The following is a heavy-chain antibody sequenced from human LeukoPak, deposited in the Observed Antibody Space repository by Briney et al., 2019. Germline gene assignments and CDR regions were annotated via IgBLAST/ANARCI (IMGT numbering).Heavy chain of an antibody. CDR2: ISYSGDT. J-gene: IGHJ4*02. V-gene: IGHV4-39*01. Sequence: RPSQTLSLTCTVSGGSISSSIYDWGWSRQPPGKGLEWFGSISYSGDTFYHPSLKSRVTISVDTSTNQFSLTLTSVTAADTAVYKCARQRITGTARGYFDSWGQGTLVTVSS. D-gene: IGHD1-20*01. CDR1: GGSISSSIYD. CDR3: ARQRITGTARGYFDS.